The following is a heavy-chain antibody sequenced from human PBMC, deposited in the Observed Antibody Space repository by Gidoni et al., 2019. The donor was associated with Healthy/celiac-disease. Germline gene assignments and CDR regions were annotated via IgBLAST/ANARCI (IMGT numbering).Heavy chain of an antibody. V-gene: IGHV3-23*01. CDR1: GFTLSNYA. Sequence: EVQLLESGGGLVQPGGSLRLACAASGFTLSNYAMTWVRQAPGKGLAWVSTISGSGVSTYYTDSVKGRFTISRDNSKNTLYLQMNSLRAEDTAIYYCAKDRNYDSGGYNWFDPWGQGILVTVSS. J-gene: IGHJ5*02. D-gene: IGHD3-22*01. CDR2: ISGSGVST. CDR3: AKDRNYDSGGYNWFDP.